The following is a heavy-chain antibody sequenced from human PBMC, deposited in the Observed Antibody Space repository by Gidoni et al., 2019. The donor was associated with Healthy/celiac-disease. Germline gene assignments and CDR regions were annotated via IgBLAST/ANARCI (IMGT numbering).Heavy chain of an antibody. D-gene: IGHD6-19*01. V-gene: IGHV3-53*01. J-gene: IGHJ4*02. CDR2: SYSGGVT. CDR1: GFTVSSNY. CDR3: ARDLGIAVSGNGDY. Sequence: EVQLVESGGGLIQPGGSRRLSCAASGFTVSSNYMSWVRQAPGKGLEWGSVSYSGGVTYYADSWKCRFTISRANATNTLYLQMNSLRAEATAVYYCARDLGIAVSGNGDYWGQGTLVTVSS.